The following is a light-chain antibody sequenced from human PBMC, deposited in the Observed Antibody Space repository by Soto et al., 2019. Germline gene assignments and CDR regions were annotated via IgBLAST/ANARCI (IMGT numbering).Light chain of an antibody. CDR3: QQYNSWPLT. Sequence: EIVLTQSPGTLSLSPGERATLSCRASQSVSSSYLAWYQQQPGQAPRLLIYGASSRATGIPDRFSGSGSGTDFTLTISSLEPEDFAVYYCQQYNSWPLTFGGGTKVDI. CDR2: GAS. CDR1: QSVSSSY. V-gene: IGKV3-20*01. J-gene: IGKJ4*01.